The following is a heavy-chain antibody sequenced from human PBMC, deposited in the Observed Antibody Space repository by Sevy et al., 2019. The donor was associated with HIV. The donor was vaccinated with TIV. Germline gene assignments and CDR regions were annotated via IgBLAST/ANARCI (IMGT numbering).Heavy chain of an antibody. CDR2: TYYRSKGYN. CDR3: ARALGSGSWYGGYYFDY. J-gene: IGHJ4*02. D-gene: IGHD6-13*01. Sequence: KQSQTLSLTCAISGDSVSSNSAAWNWIRQSPSRGLEWLGRTYYRSKGYNDYAVSVKSRITINPDTSKNQFSLQLNSVTPEDTAVYYCARALGSGSWYGGYYFDYWGQGTLVTVSS. CDR1: GDSVSSNSAA. V-gene: IGHV6-1*01.